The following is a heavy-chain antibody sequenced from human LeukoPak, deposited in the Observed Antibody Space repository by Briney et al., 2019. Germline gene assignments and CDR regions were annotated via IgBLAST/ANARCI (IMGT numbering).Heavy chain of an antibody. Sequence: PGGSLRLSCAASGFTFNSFAMSWVRQAPGKGLEWVSSIDSSGGYMFYADSVKGRFIISRDNAKDSLYLQMNSLRVEDTAVYYCLRGDRRDYWGQGTLVTVSS. J-gene: IGHJ4*02. V-gene: IGHV3-21*06. CDR1: GFTFNSFA. CDR3: LRGDRRDY. CDR2: IDSSGGYM.